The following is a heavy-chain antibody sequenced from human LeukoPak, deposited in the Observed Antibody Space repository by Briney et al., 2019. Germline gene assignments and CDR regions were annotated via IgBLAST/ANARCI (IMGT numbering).Heavy chain of an antibody. Sequence: ASVKVSCKVSGYTLTELSMHWVRQAPGKGLEWMGGFDPEDGETIYAQKFQGRVTMTEDTPTDTAYMELSSLRSEDTAVYYCAIVTSILSDDFDPWGQGTLVTVSS. J-gene: IGHJ5*02. D-gene: IGHD2-15*01. CDR1: GYTLTELS. CDR3: AIVTSILSDDFDP. V-gene: IGHV1-24*01. CDR2: FDPEDGET.